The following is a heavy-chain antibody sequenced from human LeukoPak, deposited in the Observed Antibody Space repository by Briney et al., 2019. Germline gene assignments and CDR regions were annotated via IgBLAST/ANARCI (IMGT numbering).Heavy chain of an antibody. CDR3: AAYSSCDY. J-gene: IGHJ4*02. CDR2: ISYDGSNK. V-gene: IGHV3-30*14. CDR1: GFTFSSYA. Sequence: GGSLRLSCAASGFTFSSYAMHWVRQAPGKGLEWVAVISYDGSNKYYADSVKGRFTISRDNSKNTLYLQMNSLRAEDTAVYYCAAYSSCDYWGQGTLVTVSS. D-gene: IGHD6-6*01.